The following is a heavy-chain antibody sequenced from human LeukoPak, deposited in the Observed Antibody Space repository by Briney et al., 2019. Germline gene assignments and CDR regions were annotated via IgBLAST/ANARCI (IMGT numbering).Heavy chain of an antibody. D-gene: IGHD1-14*01. CDR2: INPRGGSV. J-gene: IGHJ5*02. V-gene: IGHV1-46*01. Sequence: ASVKVSCKASGYTFTSFYMHWVRQAPGQGLEWMGIINPRGGSVSSAQNFQDRITLTRDTSTSTVYMELSSLRSDDTAVYYCARELNRDGFDPWGQGTLVTVSS. CDR1: GYTFTSFY. CDR3: ARELNRDGFDP.